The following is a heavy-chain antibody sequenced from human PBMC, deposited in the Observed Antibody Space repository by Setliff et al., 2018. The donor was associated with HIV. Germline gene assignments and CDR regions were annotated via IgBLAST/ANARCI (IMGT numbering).Heavy chain of an antibody. Sequence: SETLSLTCSVSGYSISRGYYWGWIRQPPGKGLEWIGSIHQSGSTYYNASLKSRVTMSVDTSKNNFSLKLSSVTAADTAVYYCARDLGSAYSYAQGRFDPWGQGTLVTVSS. D-gene: IGHD5-18*01. J-gene: IGHJ5*02. V-gene: IGHV4-38-2*02. CDR2: IHQSGST. CDR1: GYSISRGYY. CDR3: ARDLGSAYSYAQGRFDP.